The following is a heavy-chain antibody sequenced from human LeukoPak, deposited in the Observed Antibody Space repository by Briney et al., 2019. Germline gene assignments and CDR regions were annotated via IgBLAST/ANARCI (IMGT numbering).Heavy chain of an antibody. V-gene: IGHV4-4*07. Sequence: SETLSLTCTVSGGSISNYYWSWIRQPAGKGLEWIGRIYTSGSTNYNPSLKSRVTISADTSKNQFSLKLSSVTAADTAVYYCARYIVGATNWFDPWGQGTLVTVSS. D-gene: IGHD1-26*01. CDR2: IYTSGST. J-gene: IGHJ5*02. CDR3: ARYIVGATNWFDP. CDR1: GGSISNYY.